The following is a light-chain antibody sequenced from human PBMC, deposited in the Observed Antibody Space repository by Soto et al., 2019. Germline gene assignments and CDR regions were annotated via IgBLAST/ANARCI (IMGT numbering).Light chain of an antibody. CDR2: DAC. J-gene: IGKJ3*01. CDR1: QNINIY. V-gene: IGKV1-33*01. Sequence: DIQMTQSPSSLSASVGDRVTITCQASQNINIYLNWYQQSPGRATKLLIYDACSLEKGVPSIFSGTGAGTHFTVTISSLQPEDITKNYCQPYDDLPFTFGPGTKVDSK. CDR3: QPYDDLPFT.